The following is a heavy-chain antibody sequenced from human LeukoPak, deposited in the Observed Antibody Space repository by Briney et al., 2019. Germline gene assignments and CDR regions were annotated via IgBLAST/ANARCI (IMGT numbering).Heavy chain of an antibody. CDR3: ARQARGSGTVYYYYYYMDV. CDR2: INHSGST. V-gene: IGHV4-34*01. CDR1: GESFSGYY. Sequence: TSETLSLTCAVYGESFSGYYWSWIRQPRGKGLECIGEINHSGSTNYNPSLKSRVTISVDTSKNQFSLKLSSVTAADTAVYYCARQARGSGTVYYYYYYMDVWGKGTTVTISS. J-gene: IGHJ6*03. D-gene: IGHD3-10*01.